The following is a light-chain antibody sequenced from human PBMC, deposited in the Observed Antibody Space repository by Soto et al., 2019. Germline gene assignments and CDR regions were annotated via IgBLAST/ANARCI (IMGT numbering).Light chain of an antibody. CDR1: QSVTTY. J-gene: IGKJ5*01. V-gene: IGKV3-11*01. Sequence: EVVMTQSPATLSLSPGERATLSCRASQSVTTYLAWYQQKPGQAPRLLIYDASTRATGIPARFSGSGSGTDFTLTIGSLEPEDSAVYFCQQRRNWPPITFGQGTRLEIK. CDR2: DAS. CDR3: QQRRNWPPIT.